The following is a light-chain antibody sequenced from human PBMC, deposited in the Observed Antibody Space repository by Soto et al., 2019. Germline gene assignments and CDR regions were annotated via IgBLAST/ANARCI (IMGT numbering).Light chain of an antibody. Sequence: EIVLTQSPGTLSLSPGARATLSCRASQSVTSNYLAWYQQKPGQAPRLLIYGASSMATGIPDSFSGSGSVTDFTLNISRLQPVDFAVYYCQQCASAPYTFGQGTKLEIK. CDR2: GAS. V-gene: IGKV3-20*01. J-gene: IGKJ2*01. CDR3: QQCASAPYT. CDR1: QSVTSNY.